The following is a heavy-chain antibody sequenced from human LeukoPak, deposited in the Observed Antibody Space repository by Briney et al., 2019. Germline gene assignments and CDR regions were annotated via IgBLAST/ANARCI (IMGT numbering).Heavy chain of an antibody. CDR1: GGFVSSTNW. V-gene: IGHV4-4*02. CDR2: VHLDGRT. D-gene: IGHD5-18*01. CDR3: AREGGFYSPLDY. J-gene: IGHJ4*02. Sequence: SGPTLVNPSGTLSLICGVSGGFVSSTNWWTWVRQPPGKGLEWIGEVHLDGRTNYNPSLESRLTMSVDLSENHISLKLTSVTAADTAVYYCAREGGFYSPLDYSGQGILVTVSS.